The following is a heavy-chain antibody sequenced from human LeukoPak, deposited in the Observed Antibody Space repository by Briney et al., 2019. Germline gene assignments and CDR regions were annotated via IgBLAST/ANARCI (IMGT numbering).Heavy chain of an antibody. V-gene: IGHV4-30-4*08. CDR2: IYYSGST. D-gene: IGHD2-2*01. CDR3: ARVYQLLSGDAFDI. J-gene: IGHJ3*02. Sequence: SENLSLTCTVSGGSISSGDYYWSWIRQPPGKGLEWIGYIYYSGSTYYNPSLKSRVTVSVDTSKNQFSLKLSSVTAADTAVYYCARVYQLLSGDAFDIWGQGTMVTVSS. CDR1: GGSISSGDYY.